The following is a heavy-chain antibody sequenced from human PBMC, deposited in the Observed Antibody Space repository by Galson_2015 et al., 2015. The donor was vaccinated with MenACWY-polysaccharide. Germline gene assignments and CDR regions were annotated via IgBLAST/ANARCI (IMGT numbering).Heavy chain of an antibody. CDR1: GFTFSRYV. Sequence: SLRLSCAASGFTFSRYVMTWVRQAPGKGLEWVSAIRGSGDSTFYADSVKGRFTISRDKSENTLHLQMNSLRPSDTAVYFCCKGGWRANWGQGTLVYVSS. CDR3: CKGGWRAN. D-gene: IGHD6-19*01. J-gene: IGHJ4*02. CDR2: IRGSGDST. V-gene: IGHV3-23*01.